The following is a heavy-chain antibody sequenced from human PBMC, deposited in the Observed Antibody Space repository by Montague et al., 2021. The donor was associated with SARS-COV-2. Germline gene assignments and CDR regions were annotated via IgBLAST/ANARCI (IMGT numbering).Heavy chain of an antibody. V-gene: IGHV3-48*02. CDR3: ARDGGTITIFGVLSMLRYFDY. Sequence: SLRLSCAASGFTFSSYSMNWVRQAPGKGLEWVSFISTSSSTIYYADSVEGRFTISRDNAKNSLYLQMNSLRDEDTAVYYCARDGGTITIFGVLSMLRYFDYWGQGTLVTVSS. J-gene: IGHJ4*02. CDR1: GFTFSSYS. D-gene: IGHD3-3*01. CDR2: ISTSSSTI.